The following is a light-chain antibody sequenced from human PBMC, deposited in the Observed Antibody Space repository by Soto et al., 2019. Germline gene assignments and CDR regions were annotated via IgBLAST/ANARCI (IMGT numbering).Light chain of an antibody. CDR1: QSVGSD. CDR3: QQYREWPPWT. CDR2: GAS. J-gene: IGKJ1*01. Sequence: EIVMTQSPATLPVSPGERATLSCRASQSVGSDLAWYQQKRGQAPRLLMYGASTRATGIPARFSGSGSGTEFTLTISSLQSEDFAVYYCQQYREWPPWTFGQGTKVEIK. V-gene: IGKV3-15*01.